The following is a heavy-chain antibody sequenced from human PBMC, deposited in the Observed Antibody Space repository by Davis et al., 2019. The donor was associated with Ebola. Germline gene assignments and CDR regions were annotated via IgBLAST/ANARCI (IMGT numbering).Heavy chain of an antibody. Sequence: ASVKVSCKASGYTFTSYDINWVRQAPGQGLEWMGRVNPNSGATDYAQKFQGRATMTWDTSVNTIYMELRRLRSDDTAKYFCARATDFGDYNWLDPWGQGTLVTVSS. V-gene: IGHV1-2*06. CDR1: GYTFTSYD. CDR2: VNPNSGAT. J-gene: IGHJ5*02. D-gene: IGHD4-17*01. CDR3: ARATDFGDYNWLDP.